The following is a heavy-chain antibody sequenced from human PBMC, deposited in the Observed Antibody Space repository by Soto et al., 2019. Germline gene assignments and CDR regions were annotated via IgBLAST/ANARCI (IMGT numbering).Heavy chain of an antibody. CDR3: ARPNPHQPPGLEQDAFDI. Sequence: GESLKISCKGSGYSFTSYWIGWVRQMPGKGLEWMGIIYPGDSDTRYSPSFQGQVTISADKSISTAYLQWSSLKASDTAMYYCARPNPHQPPGLEQDAFDIWGQGTMATVSS. CDR1: GYSFTSYW. D-gene: IGHD2-2*01. CDR2: IYPGDSDT. V-gene: IGHV5-51*01. J-gene: IGHJ3*02.